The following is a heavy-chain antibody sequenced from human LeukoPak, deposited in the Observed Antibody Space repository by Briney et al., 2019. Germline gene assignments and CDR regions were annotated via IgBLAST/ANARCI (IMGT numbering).Heavy chain of an antibody. CDR1: GYTFTSYA. Sequence: ASVKVSCKASGYTFTSYAMHWVRQAPGQRLEWMGWINAGNGNTKYSQKFQGRVTITRDTSAGTAYMELSSLRSEDTAVYYCARGPYSNYVPFDYWGQGTLVTVSS. J-gene: IGHJ4*02. V-gene: IGHV1-3*01. CDR2: INAGNGNT. CDR3: ARGPYSNYVPFDY. D-gene: IGHD4-11*01.